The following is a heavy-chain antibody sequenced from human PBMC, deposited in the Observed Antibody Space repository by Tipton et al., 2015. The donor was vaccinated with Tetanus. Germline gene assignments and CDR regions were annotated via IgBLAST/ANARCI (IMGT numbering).Heavy chain of an antibody. CDR1: GFTFSNSG. D-gene: IGHD6-13*01. Sequence: QVQLVQSGGGVVQPGRSLRLSCAASGFTFSNSGMHWVRQAPGKGLEWVAINSYDGNYQSYAESVKGRFTISRDNSKSTLFLQMNGLRAEDTAVYYCIYTIGWSAFDYWGQGSLVTVSS. CDR2: NSYDGNYQ. CDR3: IYTIGWSAFDY. V-gene: IGHV3-30*03. J-gene: IGHJ4*02.